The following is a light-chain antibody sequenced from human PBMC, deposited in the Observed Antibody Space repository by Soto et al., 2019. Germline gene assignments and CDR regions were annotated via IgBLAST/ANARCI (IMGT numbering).Light chain of an antibody. CDR2: TAS. V-gene: IGKV1-8*01. CDR1: QGISSY. CDR3: IQDYNYPLT. J-gene: IGKJ4*01. Sequence: AIRMTPSPSSLSASTVDRVTITCRASQGISSYLAWYQQKPGKAPKLLIYTASTLQSGVPSRFSGSGSGTDFTLTISSLQPEDFATYYCIQDYNYPLTFGGGTKVDIK.